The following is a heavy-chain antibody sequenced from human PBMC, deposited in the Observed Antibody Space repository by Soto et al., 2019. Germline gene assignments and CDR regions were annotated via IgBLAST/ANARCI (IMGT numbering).Heavy chain of an antibody. Sequence: PSETLSLTCAVSGGSLSSSDDYWAWIRQSPGKGLEWLAAFSHTGRTFYNLSLQSRLNISVDMSRNQFFLDFRSLTAADTAVYYCARDALTAVRPPSWFDTWGQGVLVTVSS. J-gene: IGHJ5*02. CDR2: FSHTGRT. V-gene: IGHV4-39*07. CDR3: ARDALTAVRPPSWFDT. D-gene: IGHD6-6*01. CDR1: GGSLSSSDDY.